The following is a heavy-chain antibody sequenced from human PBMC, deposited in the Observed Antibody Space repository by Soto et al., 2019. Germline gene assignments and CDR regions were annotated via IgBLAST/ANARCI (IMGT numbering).Heavy chain of an antibody. J-gene: IGHJ5*02. CDR1: GFTFSSYS. CDR3: ARDERDYYDTSGYYHDP. Sequence: GGSLRLSCAASGFTFSSYSMNWVRQAPGKGLEWVSYISSSSSTIYYADSVKGRFTISRDNAKNSLYLQMNSLRDEDTAVYYCARDERDYYDTSGYYHDPWGQGTLVTVSS. D-gene: IGHD3-22*01. V-gene: IGHV3-48*02. CDR2: ISSSSSTI.